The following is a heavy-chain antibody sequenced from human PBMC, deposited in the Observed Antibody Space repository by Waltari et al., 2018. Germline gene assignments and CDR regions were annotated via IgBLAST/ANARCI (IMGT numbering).Heavy chain of an antibody. Sequence: QVQLVQSGAEVKKPGASVKVSCKASGYTFTSYAMHWVRQAPGQRLEWMGWINAGNGNTKYSQKFQGRVTITRDTSASTAYMELSSLRSEDTAVYYCARGYGDYVGYYYYGMDVWGQGTTVTVSS. CDR1: GYTFTSYA. D-gene: IGHD4-17*01. CDR2: INAGNGNT. J-gene: IGHJ6*02. V-gene: IGHV1-3*01. CDR3: ARGYGDYVGYYYYGMDV.